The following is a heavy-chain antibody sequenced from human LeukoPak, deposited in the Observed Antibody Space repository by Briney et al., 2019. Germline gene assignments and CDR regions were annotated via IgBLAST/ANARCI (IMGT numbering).Heavy chain of an antibody. CDR3: AKGYCSSSSCYTDY. V-gene: IGHV3-23*01. CDR1: GFTFSRCA. J-gene: IGHJ4*02. CDR2: ISTGGDIT. D-gene: IGHD2-2*02. Sequence: GGSLRLSWEASGFTFSRCAMNWVRQAPGKGLEWVSSISTGGDITHYADSVKGRFTISRDNSRNTVFLQMNSLRAEDTATYYCAKGYCSSSSCYTDYWGQGTLATVSS.